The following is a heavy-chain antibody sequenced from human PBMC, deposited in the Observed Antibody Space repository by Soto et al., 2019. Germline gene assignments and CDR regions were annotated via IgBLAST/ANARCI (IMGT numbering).Heavy chain of an antibody. J-gene: IGHJ5*02. CDR3: AKDXXXXXXXXXXGXVGLXXXP. CDR1: GFTFSSYA. Sequence: EVQLLESGGGLVQPGGSLRLSCAASGFTFSSYAMSWVRQAPGKGLEWVSAISGSGGSTYYADSVKGRFTISRDNSKNTLYLQMNSLRAEDTAVYYCAKDXXXXXXXXXXGXVGLXXXPWGQGTLVTXXX. CDR2: ISGSGGST. V-gene: IGHV3-23*01.